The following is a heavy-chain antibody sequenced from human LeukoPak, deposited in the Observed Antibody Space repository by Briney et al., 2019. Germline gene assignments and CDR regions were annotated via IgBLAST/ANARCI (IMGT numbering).Heavy chain of an antibody. J-gene: IGHJ5*02. D-gene: IGHD2-8*01. CDR2: IYPGDSDT. CDR1: GYTFSSYW. Sequence: GESLKISCKGSGYTFSSYWIGWVRQMPGKGLEWMGIIYPGDSDTRYSPSFQGQVTISADKSISTAYLQWSSLKASDTAMYYCARYCTNGVCLFDPWGQGTLVTVSS. CDR3: ARYCTNGVCLFDP. V-gene: IGHV5-51*01.